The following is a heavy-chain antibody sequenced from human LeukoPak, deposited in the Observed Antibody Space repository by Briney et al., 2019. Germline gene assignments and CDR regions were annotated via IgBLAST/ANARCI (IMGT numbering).Heavy chain of an antibody. Sequence: GASVKVSCKASGGTFSSYAISWVRQAPGQGLEWMGRIIPILGIANYAQKFQGRVTITADKSTSTAYMEVSSLRSEDTAVYYCAIYCGGDCYHNWFDPWGQGTLVTVSS. V-gene: IGHV1-69*04. CDR2: IIPILGIA. CDR3: AIYCGGDCYHNWFDP. CDR1: GGTFSSYA. D-gene: IGHD2-21*02. J-gene: IGHJ5*02.